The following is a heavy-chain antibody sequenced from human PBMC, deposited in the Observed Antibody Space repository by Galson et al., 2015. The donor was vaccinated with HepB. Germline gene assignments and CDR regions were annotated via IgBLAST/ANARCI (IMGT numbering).Heavy chain of an antibody. J-gene: IGHJ6*02. CDR3: ASYCSSTSCYNAPDGMDV. V-gene: IGHV3-30-3*01. CDR1: GFTFSSYA. CDR2: ISYDGSNK. D-gene: IGHD2-2*02. Sequence: SLRLSCAASGFTFSSYAMHWVRQAPGKGLEWVAVISYDGSNKYYADSVKGRFTISRGNSKNTLYLQMNSLRAEDTAVYYCASYCSSTSCYNAPDGMDVWGQGTPVTVSS.